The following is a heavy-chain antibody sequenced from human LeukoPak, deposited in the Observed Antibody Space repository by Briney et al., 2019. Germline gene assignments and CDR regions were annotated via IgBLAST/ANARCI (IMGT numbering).Heavy chain of an antibody. Sequence: PGGSLRLSCAASGFTFSSYWTSWVRRAPGKGLEWVANIKQDGSEKYYVDSVKGRFTISRDNAKNSLYLQMNSLRAEDTAVYYCAREPIAVAGNSSYWGQGTLVTVSS. CDR3: AREPIAVAGNSSY. V-gene: IGHV3-7*01. CDR1: GFTFSSYW. J-gene: IGHJ4*02. D-gene: IGHD6-19*01. CDR2: IKQDGSEK.